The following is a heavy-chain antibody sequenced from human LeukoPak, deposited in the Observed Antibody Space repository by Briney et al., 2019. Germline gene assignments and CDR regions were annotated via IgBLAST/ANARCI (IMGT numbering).Heavy chain of an antibody. CDR1: GYTFTSYG. D-gene: IGHD3-22*01. V-gene: IGHV1-18*01. J-gene: IGHJ4*02. CDR2: ISAYNGNT. CDR3: ARVSHDSSGYHFDY. Sequence: GASVKVSCKASGYTFTSYGISWVRQAPGQGLEWMGWISAYNGNTHYAQKLQGRVTMTTDTSTSTAYMEMRRLRSDDTAVYYCARVSHDSSGYHFDYWGQGTLVTVSS.